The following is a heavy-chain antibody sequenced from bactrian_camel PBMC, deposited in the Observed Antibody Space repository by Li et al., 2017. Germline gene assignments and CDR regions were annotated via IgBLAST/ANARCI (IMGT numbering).Heavy chain of an antibody. CDR1: GFILSNYD. D-gene: IGHD8*01. CDR2: ISTGELST. J-gene: IGHJ4*01. Sequence: VQLVESGGGLVQPGGSLTLSCAASGFILSNYDMRWVRQAPGKEREGVATISTGELSTYYADSVKGRFTISQDNAKNTMYLQMNSLKPEDTAMYYCAARRHGECYFWANNWSRTTWYDHWGQGTQVTVS. CDR3: AARRHGECYFWANNWSRTTWYDH. V-gene: IGHV3S40*01.